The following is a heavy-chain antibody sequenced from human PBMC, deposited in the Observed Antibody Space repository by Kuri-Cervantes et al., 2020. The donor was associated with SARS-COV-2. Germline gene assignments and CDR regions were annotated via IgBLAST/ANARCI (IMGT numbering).Heavy chain of an antibody. CDR3: ARGGGRLRWSRAYYYYMDV. Sequence: ASVKVSCKASGYTFSTYDTNWVRQASGQGLEWMGWMNPDTGNSGHAQNFRGRVTMTRDTSTSTAYMELSSLRSEDTAVYYCARGGGRLRWSRAYYYYMDVWGKGTTVTVSS. V-gene: IGHV1-8*02. CDR1: GYTFSTYD. J-gene: IGHJ6*03. CDR2: MNPDTGNS. D-gene: IGHD4-23*01.